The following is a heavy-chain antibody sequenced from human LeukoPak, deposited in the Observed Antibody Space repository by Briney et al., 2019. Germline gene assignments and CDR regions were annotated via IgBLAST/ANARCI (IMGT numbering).Heavy chain of an antibody. V-gene: IGHV4-59*01. CDR3: ARENGGDFDY. D-gene: IGHD3-16*01. CDR2: IYYSGST. CDR1: GGSISSYY. J-gene: IGHJ4*02. Sequence: SETLSLTCTVSGGSISSYYWSWIRQPPGKGLEWIGYIYYSGSTNYNPSLRSRVTISVDTSKNQFSLKLSSVTAADTAVYYCARENGGDFDYWGQGTLVTVSS.